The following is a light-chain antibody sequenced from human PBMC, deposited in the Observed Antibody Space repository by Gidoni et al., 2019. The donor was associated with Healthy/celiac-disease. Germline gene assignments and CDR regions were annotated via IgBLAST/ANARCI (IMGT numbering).Light chain of an antibody. CDR3: QQRSNWPT. CDR2: DAS. CDR1: QSVSSY. J-gene: IGKJ1*01. Sequence: EIVLTQSPATLSLSPGERATLSCRASQSVSSYLAWYQQKPGQAPRLLIYDASNRATGIPARFSGSGSGTDFTLTISSLGPEDFAVYYCQQRSNWPTFXQXTKVEIK. V-gene: IGKV3-11*01.